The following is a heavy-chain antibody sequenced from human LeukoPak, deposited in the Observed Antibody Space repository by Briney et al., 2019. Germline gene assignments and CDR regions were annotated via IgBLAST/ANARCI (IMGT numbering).Heavy chain of an antibody. CDR2: ISGSGTTM. Sequence: PGGSLRLSCAASGFSFSDYYMSWIRQAPGKRLEWVSYISGSGTTMYYADSVKGRFTVSKDNGKNSLYLQMNSLRAEDTAVYYCATSTLSPGTIGSFDYWGQGTLVTVSS. D-gene: IGHD3-10*01. CDR1: GFSFSDYY. J-gene: IGHJ4*02. CDR3: ATSTLSPGTIGSFDY. V-gene: IGHV3-11*04.